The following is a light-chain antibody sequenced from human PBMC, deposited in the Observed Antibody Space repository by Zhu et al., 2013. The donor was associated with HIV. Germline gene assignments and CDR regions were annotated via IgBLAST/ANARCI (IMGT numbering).Light chain of an antibody. J-gene: IGKJ3*01. CDR2: VAY. Sequence: DIQMTQSPSSLSASIGDRVTITCRASQDIKNHLGWYQQKPGKAPRRLIYVAYSLQSGVPSRFSGSGSGTEFTLTISSLQPEDFATYYCQQVNDYPRTFGPGTRVDV. CDR1: QDIKNH. V-gene: IGKV1-17*01. CDR3: QQVNDYPRT.